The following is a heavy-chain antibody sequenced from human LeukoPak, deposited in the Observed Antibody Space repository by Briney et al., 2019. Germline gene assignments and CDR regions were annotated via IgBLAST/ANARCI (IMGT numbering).Heavy chain of an antibody. D-gene: IGHD6-19*01. V-gene: IGHV3-11*01. Sequence: GWSLRLSCAASGFTFSDYYMSWIRQAPGKGLEWVSYISSSGSTIYYADSVKGRFTISRDNAKNSLYLQMNSLRAEDTAVYYCARVRREQWLVHWSWFDPWGQGTLVTVSS. CDR3: ARVRREQWLVHWSWFDP. J-gene: IGHJ5*02. CDR1: GFTFSDYY. CDR2: ISSSGSTI.